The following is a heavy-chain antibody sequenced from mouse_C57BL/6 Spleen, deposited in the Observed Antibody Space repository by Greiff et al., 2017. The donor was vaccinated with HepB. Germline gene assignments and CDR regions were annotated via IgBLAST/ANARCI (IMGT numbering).Heavy chain of an antibody. CDR2: IDPSDSET. Sequence: VQLQQPGAELVRPGSSVKLSCKASGYTFTSYWMHWVKQRPIQGLEWIGNIDPSDSETHYNQKFKDKATLTVDKSSSTAYMQLSSLTSEDSAVYYCARGGLRRNYAMDYWGQGTSVTVSS. CDR1: GYTFTSYW. V-gene: IGHV1-52*01. J-gene: IGHJ4*01. CDR3: ARGGLRRNYAMDY. D-gene: IGHD2-4*01.